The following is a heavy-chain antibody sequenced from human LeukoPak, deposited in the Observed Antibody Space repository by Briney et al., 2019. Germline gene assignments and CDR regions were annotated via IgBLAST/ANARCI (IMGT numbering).Heavy chain of an antibody. V-gene: IGHV1-58*02. CDR3: AADRADSSSWSQPRHWFDP. CDR1: GFTFTSSA. CDR2: IVVGSGNT. Sequence: GASVKVSCKASGFTFTSSAMQWVRQARGQRLEWIGWIVVGSGNTNYAQKFQERVTITRDMSTSTAYMELSSLRSEDTAVYYCAADRADSSSWSQPRHWFDPWGQGTLVTVSS. J-gene: IGHJ5*02. D-gene: IGHD6-13*01.